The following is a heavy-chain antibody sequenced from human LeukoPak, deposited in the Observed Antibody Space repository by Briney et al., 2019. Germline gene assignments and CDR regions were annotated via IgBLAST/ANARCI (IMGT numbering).Heavy chain of an antibody. Sequence: GGSLRLSCAASGFTFSSYEMNWVRQAPGKGLEWVSYISSSGSTIYYADSVKGRFTISRDNAQDSLYLQMNSLRAEDTAVYYCATNGYIVVVPAAMESINEDYWGQGTLVPVSS. CDR2: ISSSGSTI. D-gene: IGHD2-2*01. CDR1: GFTFSSYE. V-gene: IGHV3-48*03. CDR3: ATNGYIVVVPAAMESINEDY. J-gene: IGHJ4*02.